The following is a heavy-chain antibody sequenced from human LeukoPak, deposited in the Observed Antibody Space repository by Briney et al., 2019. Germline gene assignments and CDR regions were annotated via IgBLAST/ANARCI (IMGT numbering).Heavy chain of an antibody. D-gene: IGHD4-17*01. CDR3: AREDYRDYNY. CDR2: IKQDGSEK. J-gene: IGHJ4*02. V-gene: IGHV3-7*01. Sequence: PGGSLRLSCAASGFTFSSYAMSWVRQAPGKGLEWVANIKQDGSEKYYVDSVKGRFIISRDNAKNSLYLQMNSLRAEDSAVYYCAREDYRDYNYWGQGTLVTVSS. CDR1: GFTFSSYA.